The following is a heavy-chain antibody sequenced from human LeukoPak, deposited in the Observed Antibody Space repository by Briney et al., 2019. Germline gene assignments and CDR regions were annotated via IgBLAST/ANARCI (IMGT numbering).Heavy chain of an antibody. CDR1: GFIFKDYW. J-gene: IGHJ5*02. V-gene: IGHV3-7*03. D-gene: IGHD3-16*01. CDR3: AKDAQPRSRWFDP. Sequence: GGSLRLSCAASGFIFKDYWMIWVRLAPGKGLEWVANIKQDGSEKYYVDSVKGRFTISRDNAKNSLYLQMNTLRAEDTAMYYCAKDAQPRSRWFDPWGQGTLVTVSS. CDR2: IKQDGSEK.